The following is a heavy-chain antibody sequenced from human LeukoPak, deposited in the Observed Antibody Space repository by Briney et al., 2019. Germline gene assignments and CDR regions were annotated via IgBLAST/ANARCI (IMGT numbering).Heavy chain of an antibody. V-gene: IGHV4-61*02. Sequence: SETLSLTCTVSGGSISSGSYYWSWIRQPAGKGLEWIGRIYTSGSTNYNPSLKSRVTISVDTSKNQFSLKLSSVTAADTAVYYCARELGIGFDYWGQGTLVTVSS. J-gene: IGHJ4*02. CDR2: IYTSGST. CDR3: ARELGIGFDY. D-gene: IGHD7-27*01. CDR1: GGSISSGSYY.